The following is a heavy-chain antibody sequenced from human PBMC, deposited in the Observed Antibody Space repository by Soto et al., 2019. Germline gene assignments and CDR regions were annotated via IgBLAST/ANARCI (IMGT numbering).Heavy chain of an antibody. D-gene: IGHD3-10*01. Sequence: SETLSLTCTVSGGSISSGGYYWSWIRQHPGKGLEWIGYIYYSGSTYYNPSLKSRVTISVDTSKNQFSLKLSSVTAADTAVYFCLIALVYYGSGSYYNEYFXYWGQGTLVTVSS. CDR3: LIALVYYGSGSYYNEYFXY. CDR2: IYYSGST. CDR1: GGSISSGGYY. J-gene: IGHJ4*02. V-gene: IGHV4-31*03.